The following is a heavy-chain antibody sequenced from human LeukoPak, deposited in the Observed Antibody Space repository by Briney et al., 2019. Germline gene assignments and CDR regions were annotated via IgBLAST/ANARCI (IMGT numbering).Heavy chain of an antibody. J-gene: IGHJ4*02. D-gene: IGHD2-2*02. CDR3: ARGGGRVVPAAII. V-gene: IGHV4-30-2*01. CDR1: GGSISSGGYS. CDR2: IYHSGST. Sequence: PSQTLSLTCAVSGGSISSGGYSWSWLRQPPGRGLEGIGYIYHSGSTYYNPSLKSRVTISVDSSKNQFSLKLSSVTAADTAVYYCARGGGRVVPAAIIWGQGTLVTVSS.